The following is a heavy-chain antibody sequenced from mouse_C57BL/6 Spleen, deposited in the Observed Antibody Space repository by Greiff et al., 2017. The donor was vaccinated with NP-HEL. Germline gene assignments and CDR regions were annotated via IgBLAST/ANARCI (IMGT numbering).Heavy chain of an antibody. CDR2: INPSTGGT. Sequence: EVQLQQSGPELVKPGASVKISCKASGYSFTGYYMNWVKQSPEKSLEWIGEINPSTGGTTYNQKFKAKATLTVDKSSSTAYMQLKSLTSEDSAVYYCARKVQEGFYYYGSSPAFDVWGTGTTVTVSS. CDR1: GYSFTGYY. CDR3: ARKVQEGFYYYGSSPAFDV. J-gene: IGHJ1*03. V-gene: IGHV1-42*01. D-gene: IGHD1-1*01.